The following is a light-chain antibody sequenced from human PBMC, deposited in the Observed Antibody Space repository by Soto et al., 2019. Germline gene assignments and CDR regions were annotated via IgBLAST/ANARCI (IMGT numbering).Light chain of an antibody. V-gene: IGLV2-14*01. CDR2: DVR. CDR1: SSDVGGYNY. CDR3: SSYSSSGTLNYV. J-gene: IGLJ1*01. Sequence: QSVLTQPASVSGSPWQSITISCTGTSSDVGGYNYVSWYQQHPGKAPKLMIYDVRNRPSGVPNRFSGSKSGNTASLTISGLQAEDEADYYCSSYSSSGTLNYVFGTGTKVTVL.